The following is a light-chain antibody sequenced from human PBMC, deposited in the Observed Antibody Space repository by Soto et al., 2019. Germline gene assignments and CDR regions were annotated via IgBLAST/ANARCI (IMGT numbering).Light chain of an antibody. J-gene: IGKJ3*01. V-gene: IGKV1-9*01. CDR1: QGIGSY. CDR2: SAS. CDR3: QQVDSYPRT. Sequence: IQLTQSPSSLSASVGDTVTITCRASQGIGSYFAWYQQRPGTAPKLLIYSASTLHSGVPSRFSGSGSGTDFTLTISSLQPEDFATYYCQQVDSYPRTFGPGTTVEI.